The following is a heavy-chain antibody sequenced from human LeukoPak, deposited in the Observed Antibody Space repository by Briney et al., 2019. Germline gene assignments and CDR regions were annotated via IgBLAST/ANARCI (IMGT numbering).Heavy chain of an antibody. V-gene: IGHV1-8*01. Sequence: ASVKVSCKASGYTFTSYDINWVRQATGQGLGWMGWMNPNSGNTGYAQKFQGRVTMTRNTSISTAYMELSSLRSEDTAVYYCARGPYYYYYYGMDVWGQGTTVTVSS. CDR1: GYTFTSYD. J-gene: IGHJ6*02. CDR2: MNPNSGNT. CDR3: ARGPYYYYYYGMDV.